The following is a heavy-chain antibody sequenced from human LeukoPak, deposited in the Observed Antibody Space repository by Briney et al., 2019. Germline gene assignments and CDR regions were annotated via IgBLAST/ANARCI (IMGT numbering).Heavy chain of an antibody. Sequence: GGTLRLSCAASGCTFSSYWMSWVRQAPGKGLEWMANIKQDGSEKYYVDSVKGRFTISRDNAKNSLYLQMNSLRAEDTAVYYCARDLPEYYGSGSQFDYWGQGTLVTVSS. V-gene: IGHV3-7*01. D-gene: IGHD3-10*01. J-gene: IGHJ4*02. CDR3: ARDLPEYYGSGSQFDY. CDR2: IKQDGSEK. CDR1: GCTFSSYW.